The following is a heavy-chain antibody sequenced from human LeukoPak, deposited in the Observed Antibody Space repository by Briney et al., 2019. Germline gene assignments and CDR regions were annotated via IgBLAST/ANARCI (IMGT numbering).Heavy chain of an antibody. CDR3: AKDRGELFDSSGYYDAFDI. D-gene: IGHD3-22*01. J-gene: IGHJ3*02. Sequence: GGSLRLSCAASGFTFSSYGMHWVRQAPGKGLEWVAVISYDGSNKYYADSVKGRFTISRDNSKNTLYLQMNSLRAEDTAVYYCAKDRGELFDSSGYYDAFDIWGQGTMVTVSS. CDR1: GFTFSSYG. V-gene: IGHV3-30*18. CDR2: ISYDGSNK.